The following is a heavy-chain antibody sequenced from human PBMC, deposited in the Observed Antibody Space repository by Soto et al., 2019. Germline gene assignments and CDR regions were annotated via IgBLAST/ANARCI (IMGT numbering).Heavy chain of an antibody. V-gene: IGHV3-30*18. CDR3: AKSVYNWNDGFFDY. Sequence: QVQLVESGGGVVQPGRCLRFSCAASGLTFSSYGIHWVRQAPGKGLEWVSVISYDGINKYYADSVKGRFTISRDNSENTLYLQMNSLRAEDTAVYYCAKSVYNWNDGFFDYWGQGTLVTVSS. D-gene: IGHD1-1*01. J-gene: IGHJ4*02. CDR1: GLTFSSYG. CDR2: ISYDGINK.